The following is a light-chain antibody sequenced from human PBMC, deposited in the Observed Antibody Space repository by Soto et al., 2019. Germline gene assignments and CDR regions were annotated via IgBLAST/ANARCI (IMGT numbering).Light chain of an antibody. Sequence: QSVLTQPPSVSGAPGQRVTISCTGSSSNIGAGYDVHWYQQLPGTAPKLLIYGNSNRPSGVPDRFSGTKSGTSASLAITGLQAGDEADYYCQSYDSSLSGWDVVFGGGTKLTVL. V-gene: IGLV1-40*01. CDR3: QSYDSSLSGWDVV. J-gene: IGLJ2*01. CDR2: GNS. CDR1: SSNIGAGYD.